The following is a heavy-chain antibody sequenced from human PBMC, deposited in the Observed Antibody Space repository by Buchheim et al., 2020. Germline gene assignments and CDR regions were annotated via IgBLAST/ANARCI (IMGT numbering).Heavy chain of an antibody. V-gene: IGHV4-34*01. CDR3: ARGSTPAALFQH. J-gene: IGHJ1*01. Sequence: QVQLQQWGAGLLKPSETLSLTCAVYGGSFSGYYWSWIRQPPGKGLEWIGEINHSGSTNYNPSLKSRVTISEDTYKNQFSLKLSSVTAADTAVYYCARGSTPAALFQHWGQGTL. CDR1: GGSFSGYY. D-gene: IGHD2-15*01. CDR2: INHSGST.